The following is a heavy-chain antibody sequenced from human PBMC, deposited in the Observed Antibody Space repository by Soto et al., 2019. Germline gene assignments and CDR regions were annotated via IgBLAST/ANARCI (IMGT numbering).Heavy chain of an antibody. Sequence: GGSLRLSCAASGFTFSDHYMDWVRQAPGKGLEWVGRTRNKANSYTTDYAASVKGRFTISRDDSKNSLYLQMNSLKIEDTAVYYCARVRAVAGTGYFDYWGQGTLVTGSS. J-gene: IGHJ4*02. D-gene: IGHD6-19*01. CDR3: ARVRAVAGTGYFDY. V-gene: IGHV3-72*01. CDR2: TRNKANSYTT. CDR1: GFTFSDHY.